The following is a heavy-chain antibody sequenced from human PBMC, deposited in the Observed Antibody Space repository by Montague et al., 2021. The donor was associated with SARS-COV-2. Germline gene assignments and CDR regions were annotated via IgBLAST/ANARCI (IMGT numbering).Heavy chain of an antibody. J-gene: IGHJ4*02. CDR3: ARDERSLVLLWFGVLLYTYLDY. CDR1: GFTFSSYA. CDR2: ISYDGSNK. D-gene: IGHD3-10*01. Sequence: SLRLSCAASGFTFSSYAMHWVRQAPGKGLEWVAVISYDGSNKYYADSGKGRFTISRDNSKNTLYLQMNSLRAEDTAVYYCARDERSLVLLWFGVLLYTYLDYWGQGTLVTVSS. V-gene: IGHV3-30-3*01.